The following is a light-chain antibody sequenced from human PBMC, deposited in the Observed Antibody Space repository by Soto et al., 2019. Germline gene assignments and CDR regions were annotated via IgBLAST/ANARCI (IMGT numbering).Light chain of an antibody. CDR3: QQRSSWT. Sequence: EIVLTQSPATLSLSPGERATLSCRASQSVSSFLGWYQQKPGQAPRLLIYDASNRATGTPPRFSGSGSGTDFTLTISSLEPEDFAVYYCQQRSSWTFGQGTKLDIK. V-gene: IGKV3-11*01. J-gene: IGKJ1*01. CDR2: DAS. CDR1: QSVSSF.